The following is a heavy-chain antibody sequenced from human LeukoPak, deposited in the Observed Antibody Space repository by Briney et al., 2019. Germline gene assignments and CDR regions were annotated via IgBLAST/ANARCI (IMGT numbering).Heavy chain of an antibody. D-gene: IGHD6-13*01. V-gene: IGHV3-48*03. J-gene: IGHJ4*02. CDR2: ISSSGSTI. Sequence: GGSLRLSYAASGFTFSSYEMNWVRQAPGKGLEWVSYISSSGSTIYYADSVKGRFTISRDNAKNSLYLQMNSLRAEDTAVYYCARAALYVPQQQLDDWGQGTLVTVSS. CDR3: ARAALYVPQQQLDD. CDR1: GFTFSSYE.